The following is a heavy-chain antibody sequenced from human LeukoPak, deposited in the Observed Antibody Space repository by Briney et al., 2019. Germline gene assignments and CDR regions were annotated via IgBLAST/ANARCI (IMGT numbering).Heavy chain of an antibody. J-gene: IGHJ5*02. CDR1: GGTFSSYA. CDR2: IIPIFGTA. V-gene: IGHV1-69*13. Sequence: VKVSCKASGGTFSSYAISWVRQAPGQGLEWMGGIIPIFGTANYAQKSQGRVTITTDESTSTAYMELSSLRSEDTAVYYCARGRFGELSNWFDPWGQGTLVTVSS. D-gene: IGHD3-10*01. CDR3: ARGRFGELSNWFDP.